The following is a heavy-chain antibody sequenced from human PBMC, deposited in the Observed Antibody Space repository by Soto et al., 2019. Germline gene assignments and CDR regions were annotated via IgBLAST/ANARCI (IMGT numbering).Heavy chain of an antibody. CDR1: GGTFSSYA. V-gene: IGHV1-69*12. Sequence: QVQLVQSGAEVKKPGSSVTVSCKASGGTFSSYAISWVRQAPGQGLEWMGGIIPIFGTANYAQTFQGRVTITADESTSTANRELSSLGSEDTSLDYCAIYWVAWGQGTLGTVAS. CDR3: AIYWVA. J-gene: IGHJ5*02. CDR2: IIPIFGTA. D-gene: IGHD2-15*01.